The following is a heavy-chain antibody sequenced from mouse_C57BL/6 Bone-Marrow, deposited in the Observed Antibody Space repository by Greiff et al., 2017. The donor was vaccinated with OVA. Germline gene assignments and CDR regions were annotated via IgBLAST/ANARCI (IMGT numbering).Heavy chain of an antibody. CDR2: IHPNSGST. Sequence: QVQLQQPGAELVKPGASVKLSCKASGYTFTSYWMHWVKQRPGQGLEWIGMIHPNSGSTNYNEKFKSKATLTVDKSSSTAYMQLSSLTSKDSAVYYCASHCYGSSAFDYWGQGTTLTVSS. CDR3: ASHCYGSSAFDY. J-gene: IGHJ2*01. CDR1: GYTFTSYW. D-gene: IGHD1-1*01. V-gene: IGHV1-64*01.